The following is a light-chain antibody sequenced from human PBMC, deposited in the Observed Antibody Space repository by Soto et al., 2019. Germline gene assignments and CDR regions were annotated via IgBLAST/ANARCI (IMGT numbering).Light chain of an antibody. Sequence: DFVMTQSPDSLAVSLGERATINWRSSQSVFSNSDNKNYLAWFQQKTGQXPKXLFYWASTRESGVPDRFSGSGSATDFTLNLSSLQAEDGAVYYGQQYHSDPITFGQGTRLENK. V-gene: IGKV4-1*01. CDR3: QQYHSDPIT. J-gene: IGKJ5*01. CDR2: WAS. CDR1: QSVFSNSDNKNY.